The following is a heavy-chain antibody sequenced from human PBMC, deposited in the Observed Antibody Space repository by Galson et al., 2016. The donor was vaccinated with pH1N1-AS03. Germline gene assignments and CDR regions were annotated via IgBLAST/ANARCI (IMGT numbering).Heavy chain of an antibody. CDR3: TTADTELGYCTSTSCSLDS. CDR1: GFTFSNAW. Sequence: SLRLSCAGYGFTFSNAWMSWVRQAPGKGLEWVGRIKSKTDGGTKAYAAPVKGRFAISRDDSENTLYLQMNSLKTEDTAVYYCTTADTELGYCTSTSCSLDSWGQGTLVTVSS. CDR2: IKSKTDGGTK. V-gene: IGHV3-15*01. D-gene: IGHD2-2*01. J-gene: IGHJ4*02.